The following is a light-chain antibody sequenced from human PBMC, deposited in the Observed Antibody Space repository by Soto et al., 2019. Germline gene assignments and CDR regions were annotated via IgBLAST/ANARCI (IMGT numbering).Light chain of an antibody. J-gene: IGLJ2*01. CDR2: KNH. CDR3: ATWDDTLSGVV. Sequence: QSVLTQPPSASGTPGQRVTISCSGSSSNLGSNYVYWYQQLPGTAPKLLLYKNHQRPSGVPDRSSGSKSGTSASLALSGLRSDDEADYYCATWDDTLSGVVFGGGTKVTVL. CDR1: SSNLGSNY. V-gene: IGLV1-47*01.